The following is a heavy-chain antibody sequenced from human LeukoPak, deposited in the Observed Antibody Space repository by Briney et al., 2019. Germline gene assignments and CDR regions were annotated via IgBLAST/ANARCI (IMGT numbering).Heavy chain of an antibody. Sequence: GGSLRLSCAASGFTFSSYSMNWVRQAPGKGLEWVSYISSSSSTIYYADSVKGRFTISRDNAKNSLYLQMNSLRAEDTAVYYCARAGSRSYAIFWDYWGQGTLVTVSS. CDR3: ARAGSRSYAIFWDY. CDR2: ISSSSSTI. J-gene: IGHJ4*02. D-gene: IGHD3-9*01. CDR1: GFTFSSYS. V-gene: IGHV3-48*04.